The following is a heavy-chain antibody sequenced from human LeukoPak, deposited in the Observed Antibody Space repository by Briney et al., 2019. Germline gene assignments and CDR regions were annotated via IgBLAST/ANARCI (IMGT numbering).Heavy chain of an antibody. J-gene: IGHJ4*02. CDR1: GFTFSSYS. Sequence: GGSLRLSCAASGFTFSSYSMNWVRQAPGKGLEWVSAISGSSSYIYYADSVKGRLTISRDNAKNSLYLQMNSLRVEDTAVYYCVRADPKKTAMVDYWGQGTLVAVSS. CDR2: ISGSSSYI. D-gene: IGHD5-18*01. CDR3: VRADPKKTAMVDY. V-gene: IGHV3-21*01.